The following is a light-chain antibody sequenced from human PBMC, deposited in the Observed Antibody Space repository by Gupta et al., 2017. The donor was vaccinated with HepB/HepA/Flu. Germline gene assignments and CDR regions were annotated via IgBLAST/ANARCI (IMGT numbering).Light chain of an antibody. CDR1: QRISTN. CDR2: GSF. Sequence: EIVMTQSPVTLSVSPGGRATPSVRLSQRISTNLAWYQQTPGQAPRVLIYGSFTRATGIQARGSGSACGTELTLTSSGLESEDFAVYCCQPFHNWPLTFGGGTKVEIK. J-gene: IGKJ4*01. CDR3: QPFHNWPLT. V-gene: IGKV3-15*01.